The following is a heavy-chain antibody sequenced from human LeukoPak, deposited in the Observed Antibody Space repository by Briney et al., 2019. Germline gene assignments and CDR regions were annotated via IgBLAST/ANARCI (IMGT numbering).Heavy chain of an antibody. V-gene: IGHV3-66*01. Sequence: GGSLRLSCAASGFTVSSNYMSWVRQAPGKGLEWVSVIYSGGSTYYADSVKGRFTISRDNSKNTLYLQMNSLRAEDTAVYYCARVVITMVRGVIINDWFGPWGQGTLVTVSS. CDR2: IYSGGST. D-gene: IGHD3-10*01. CDR1: GFTVSSNY. J-gene: IGHJ5*02. CDR3: ARVVITMVRGVIINDWFGP.